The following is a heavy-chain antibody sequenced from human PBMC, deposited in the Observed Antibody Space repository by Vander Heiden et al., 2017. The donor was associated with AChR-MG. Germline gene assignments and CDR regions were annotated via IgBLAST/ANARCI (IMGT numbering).Heavy chain of an antibody. Sequence: QVQLVESGGGVVQPGRSLRLTCAASGFPLSSDGMHWVRQAPGKGLEWVAVISYDGSNKYYADAVKGRFTISRDNSKNTLYLQMNSLRAEDTAVYYCAKDWSVSYSRPFDYWGQGTLVTVSS. J-gene: IGHJ4*02. CDR2: ISYDGSNK. V-gene: IGHV3-30*18. CDR3: AKDWSVSYSRPFDY. CDR1: GFPLSSDG. D-gene: IGHD1-26*01.